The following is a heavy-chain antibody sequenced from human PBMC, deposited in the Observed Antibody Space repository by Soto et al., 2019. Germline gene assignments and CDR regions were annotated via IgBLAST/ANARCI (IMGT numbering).Heavy chain of an antibody. D-gene: IGHD6-6*01. Sequence: GASVQVSCKASGYTFTSYAMHSVRQAPGKRLKWMGWINAGNGNTKYSQKFQGRVTITRDTSASTANMELSSLRSEDTAVYYCATCSSSPSNDYYYYMDVWGKGTTVTVSS. CDR1: GYTFTSYA. J-gene: IGHJ6*03. V-gene: IGHV1-3*01. CDR3: ATCSSSPSNDYYYYMDV. CDR2: INAGNGNT.